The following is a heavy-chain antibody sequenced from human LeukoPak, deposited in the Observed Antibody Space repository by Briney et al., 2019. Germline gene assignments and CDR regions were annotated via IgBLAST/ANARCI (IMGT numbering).Heavy chain of an antibody. CDR1: GFTFSSYA. V-gene: IGHV3-23*01. CDR2: FTYSGVNT. J-gene: IGHJ4*02. CDR3: AKGPHSSGWHYFDY. D-gene: IGHD6-19*01. Sequence: PGGSLRLSCAASGFTFSSYAMTWVRQAPGKGLEWASTFTYSGVNTYYADSVRGRFTISRDNSKNTLYLQLNSLRAEDTALYYCAKGPHSSGWHYFDYWGQGTLVTVSS.